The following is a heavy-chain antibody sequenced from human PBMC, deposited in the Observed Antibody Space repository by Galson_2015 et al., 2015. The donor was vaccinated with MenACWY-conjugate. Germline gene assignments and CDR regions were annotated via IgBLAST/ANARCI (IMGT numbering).Heavy chain of an antibody. D-gene: IGHD2-21*01. CDR3: TVERMSGGARWWWNY. CDR1: GFTFGTYG. Sequence: SLRLSCAASGFTFGTYGIHWVRQAPAKGLEWVALIWDDGSYKYYADSVKGRFTISRDNSKNTLYLQVNSLKSEDTGVYYCTVERMSGGARWWWNYWGQGTLVTVSS. V-gene: IGHV3-33*08. CDR2: IWDDGSYK. J-gene: IGHJ4*02.